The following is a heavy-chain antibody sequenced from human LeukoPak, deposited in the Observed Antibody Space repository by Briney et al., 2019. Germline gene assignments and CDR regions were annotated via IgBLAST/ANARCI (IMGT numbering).Heavy chain of an antibody. V-gene: IGHV3-15*01. J-gene: IGHJ4*02. CDR1: GFPFNNAW. CDR3: STLYYYGSGSRYKNYFDY. D-gene: IGHD3-10*01. Sequence: GGSLRLSCAASGFPFNNAWMSWVRQAPGKGLEWVGRIKDMSGTTDYAAPAKGRFTISRDDSKNTLYLQMNSLKTEDTAVYYCSTLYYYGSGSRYKNYFDYWGQGTLVTVSS. CDR2: IKDMSGTT.